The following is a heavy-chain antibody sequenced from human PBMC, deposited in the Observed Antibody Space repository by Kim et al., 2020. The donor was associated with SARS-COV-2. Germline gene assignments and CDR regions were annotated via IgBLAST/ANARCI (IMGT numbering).Heavy chain of an antibody. CDR3: ARYSSGWYPRARYYYYYGMDV. V-gene: IGHV5-51*01. CDR2: IYPGDSDT. J-gene: IGHJ6*02. CDR1: GYSFTSYW. D-gene: IGHD6-19*01. Sequence: GESLKISCKGSGYSFTSYWIGWVRQMPGKGLEWMGIIYPGDSDTRYSPSFQGQVTISADKSISTAYLQWSSLKASDTAMYYCARYSSGWYPRARYYYYYGMDVWGQGTTVTVSS.